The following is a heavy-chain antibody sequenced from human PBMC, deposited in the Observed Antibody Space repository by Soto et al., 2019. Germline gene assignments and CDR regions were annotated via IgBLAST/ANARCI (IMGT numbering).Heavy chain of an antibody. CDR3: ARGLAVAYSPARL. D-gene: IGHD6-19*01. CDR1: GYTFTSYY. CDR2: INPGGGIT. J-gene: IGHJ4*02. V-gene: IGHV1-46*01. Sequence: QVQLEQSGAEVKNPGASVKVSCKASGYTFTSYYMHWVRQAPGQGLEWMGVINPGGGITSYAENLHGRVTMTRDTSTSTAYMELSSLRSADTAMYYCARGLAVAYSPARLWGQGTLLTVYS.